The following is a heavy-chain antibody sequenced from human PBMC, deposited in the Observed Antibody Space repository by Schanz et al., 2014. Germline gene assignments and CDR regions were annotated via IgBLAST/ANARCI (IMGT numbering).Heavy chain of an antibody. D-gene: IGHD6-19*01. Sequence: QVQLVQSGGEVKKPGASVKVSCKASGYTFTFTTYGISWVRQAPGQGLEWVGWINTNTGNPTYAQGFTGRFVFSLDTSVSTAYLQISSLKAEDTAAYYCTTETIAMAGTFSIWGQGTLVTVSS. J-gene: IGHJ4*02. V-gene: IGHV7-4-1*02. CDR3: TTETIAMAGTFSI. CDR2: INTNTGNP. CDR1: GYTFTFTTYG.